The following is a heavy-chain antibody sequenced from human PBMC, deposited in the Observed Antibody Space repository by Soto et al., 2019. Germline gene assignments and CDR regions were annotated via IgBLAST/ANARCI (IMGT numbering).Heavy chain of an antibody. D-gene: IGHD6-13*01. CDR1: GGSFSGYY. Sequence: PSETLSLTCAVYGGSFSGYYWSWIRQPPGKGLEWIGEINHSGSTNYNPSLKSRVTISVDTSKNQFSLKLSSVTAADTAVYYCARRPVIAAAGTLAYYFDYWGQGTLVTVSS. CDR3: ARRPVIAAAGTLAYYFDY. CDR2: INHSGST. J-gene: IGHJ4*02. V-gene: IGHV4-34*01.